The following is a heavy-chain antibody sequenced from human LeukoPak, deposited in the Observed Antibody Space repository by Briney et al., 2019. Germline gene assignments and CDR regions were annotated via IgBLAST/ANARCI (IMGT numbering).Heavy chain of an antibody. CDR2: IIPIFGTA. CDR3: AAVPITMIVVVTPTYFEY. D-gene: IGHD3-22*01. V-gene: IGHV1-69*05. CDR1: GGTFSSYA. J-gene: IGHJ4*02. Sequence: GASVKVSCKASGGTFSSYAISWVRQAPGQGLEWMGGIIPIFGTANYAQKFQGRVTITTDESTSTAYMELSSLRSEDTAVYYCAAVPITMIVVVTPTYFEYWGQGTLVTVSS.